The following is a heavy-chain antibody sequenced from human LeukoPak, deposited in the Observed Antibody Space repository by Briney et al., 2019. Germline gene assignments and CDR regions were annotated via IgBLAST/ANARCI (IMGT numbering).Heavy chain of an antibody. CDR1: GFTVTSNY. D-gene: IGHD5-24*01. CDR3: ARVYDGYNYWYFDL. V-gene: IGHV3-66*01. Sequence: GGSLRLSCAVSGFTVTSNYMSWVRQAPGKGLEWVSVIYSGGSTYYADSVKGRFTISRDNSKNTLYLQMNSLRAEDTAVYYCARVYDGYNYWYFDLWGRGTLVTVSS. CDR2: IYSGGST. J-gene: IGHJ2*01.